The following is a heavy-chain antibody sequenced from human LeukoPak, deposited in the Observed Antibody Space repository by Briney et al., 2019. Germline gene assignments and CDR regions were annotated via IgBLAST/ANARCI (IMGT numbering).Heavy chain of an antibody. D-gene: IGHD1-20*01. J-gene: IGHJ4*02. CDR3: ARSYNWNANFDY. CDR1: GYTFTSYG. V-gene: IGHV1-18*01. Sequence: ASVKVSCKASGYTFTSYGISWVRQAPGQGLEWMGWIITYNANTNYAQKLQGRVTMTIDTSTSTAYMELRSLRSDDTAVYYCARSYNWNANFDYWGQGTLVTVSS. CDR2: IITYNANT.